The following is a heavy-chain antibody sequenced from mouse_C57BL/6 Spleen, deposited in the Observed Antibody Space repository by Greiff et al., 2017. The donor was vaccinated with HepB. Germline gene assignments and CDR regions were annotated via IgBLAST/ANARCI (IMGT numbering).Heavy chain of an antibody. D-gene: IGHD1-1*01. CDR1: GYTFTSYW. Sequence: QVQLKQSGAELVKPGASVKMSCKASGYTFTSYWITWVKQRPGQGLEWIGDIYPGSGSTNYNEKYKSKATLTVDTYSSTAYMQLSSLTSEDSAVYYCARGRITTVVAKGAMDYWGQGTSVTVAS. V-gene: IGHV1-55*01. CDR3: ARGRITTVVAKGAMDY. J-gene: IGHJ4*01. CDR2: IYPGSGST.